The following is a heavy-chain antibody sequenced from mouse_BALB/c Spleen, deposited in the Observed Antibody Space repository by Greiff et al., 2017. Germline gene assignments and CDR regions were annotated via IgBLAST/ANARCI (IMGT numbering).Heavy chain of an antibody. V-gene: IGHV3-1*02. CDR1: GYSITSGYS. CDR2: IHYSGST. J-gene: IGHJ2*01. D-gene: IGHD1-1*01. Sequence: EVQLQESGPDLVKPSQSLSLTCTVTGYSITSGYSWHWIRQFPGNKLEWMGYIHYSGSTNYNPSLKSRISITRDTSKNQFFLQLNSVTTEDTATYYCARSERFYYGSSPFDYWGQGTTLTVSS. CDR3: ARSERFYYGSSPFDY.